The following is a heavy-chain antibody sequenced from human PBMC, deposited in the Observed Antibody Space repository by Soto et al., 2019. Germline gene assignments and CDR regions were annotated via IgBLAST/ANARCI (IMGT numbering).Heavy chain of an antibody. D-gene: IGHD6-19*01. CDR3: ARTGYSSGWYKAAFDI. Sequence: QVQLQQWGAGLLKPSETLSLTCAVYGGSFSGYYWSWIRQPPGKGLEWLGEINHSGSTNYNPSLKSRVTIAVDTSKNQFSLKLSSVTAADTAVYYCARTGYSSGWYKAAFDIWGQRTMVTVSS. CDR1: GGSFSGYY. J-gene: IGHJ3*02. CDR2: INHSGST. V-gene: IGHV4-34*01.